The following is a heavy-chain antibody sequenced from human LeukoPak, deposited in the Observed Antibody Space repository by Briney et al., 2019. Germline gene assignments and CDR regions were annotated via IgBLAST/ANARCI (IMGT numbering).Heavy chain of an antibody. CDR2: ISGNNGNP. V-gene: IGHV1-18*01. CDR3: VRDQSPGLFDY. CDR1: GYTLGSYG. Sequence: ASVKVSCKASGYTLGSYGISWVRQAPGQGLEWMGWISGNNGNPNYGENFPGRVTVTTDTSTSTSYMELRSLRSDDTALYYCVRDQSPGLFDYWGQGTLITVSS. J-gene: IGHJ4*02.